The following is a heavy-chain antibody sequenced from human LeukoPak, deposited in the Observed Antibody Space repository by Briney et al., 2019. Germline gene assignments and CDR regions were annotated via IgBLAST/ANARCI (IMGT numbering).Heavy chain of an antibody. CDR1: RYTFTGYY. CDR3: ARLWPDMVRGVLGPYYFDY. Sequence: GASVKVSCKASRYTFTGYYIHWVRQAPGQGLEWMGWINPNSGDTNYAQKFQGRVTMTRDTSISTANMELSRLTSDDTAVYYCARLWPDMVRGVLGPYYFDYWGQGTLVTVSS. D-gene: IGHD3-10*01. J-gene: IGHJ4*02. CDR2: INPNSGDT. V-gene: IGHV1-2*02.